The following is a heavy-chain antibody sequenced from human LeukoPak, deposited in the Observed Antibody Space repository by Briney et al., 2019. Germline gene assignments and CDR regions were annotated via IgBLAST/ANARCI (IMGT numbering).Heavy chain of an antibody. J-gene: IGHJ4*02. CDR1: GFTFGDYA. CDR2: IRSKVHGGTT. Sequence: GGSHTLSCTASGFTFGDYAVSWVRQAPGEGLEWVSFIRSKVHGGTTDYATSVKGRFSMSRDDSKGIAYLQMDSLKTEDTAVYYCARHIVGPRSFFDYWGQGTLFTVSS. D-gene: IGHD1-26*01. CDR3: ARHIVGPRSFFDY. V-gene: IGHV3-49*04.